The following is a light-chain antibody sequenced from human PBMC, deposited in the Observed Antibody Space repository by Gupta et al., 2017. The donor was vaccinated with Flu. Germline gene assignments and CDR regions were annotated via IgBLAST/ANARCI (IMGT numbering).Light chain of an antibody. Sequence: EIVMTQSPDTLSVSPGERATLSCSASQSISSNLAWYQHKPGLAPSLLIFGASTRATGIADRFSGSGSGTEFTLTISSLESEDFAVYYCQQYDDWPPITFGQGTRLEIK. J-gene: IGKJ5*01. CDR1: QSISSN. V-gene: IGKV3-15*01. CDR3: QQYDDWPPIT. CDR2: GAS.